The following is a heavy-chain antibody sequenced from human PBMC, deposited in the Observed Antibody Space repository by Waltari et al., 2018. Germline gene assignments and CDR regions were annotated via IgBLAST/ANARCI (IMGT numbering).Heavy chain of an antibody. CDR2: IKQDGTQQ. D-gene: IGHD3-10*01. V-gene: IGHV3-7*01. CDR3: ARALPGEITVYDY. CDR1: GFTFGSHW. Sequence: EVQLVESGGGLVQPGGYLSLSCVASGFTFGSHWMSWVRQAPEKGLEWVADIKQDGTQQYYVDSVKGRFTVSRDNHKNSLFLQMNSLRAEDTAVYYCARALPGEITVYDYWAQGALVTVSS. J-gene: IGHJ4*02.